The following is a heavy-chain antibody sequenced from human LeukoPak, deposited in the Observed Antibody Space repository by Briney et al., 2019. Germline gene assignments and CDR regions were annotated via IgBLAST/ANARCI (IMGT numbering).Heavy chain of an antibody. V-gene: IGHV4-39*02. Sequence: PSGTLSLTCTVSGGSISSSSYYWGWIRQPPGKGLEWIGSIYYSGSTYYNPSLKSRVTISVDTSKNQFSLKLSSVTAADTAVYYCATESPRGIAARPSTFDYWGQGTLVTVSS. CDR3: ATESPRGIAARPSTFDY. CDR2: IYYSGST. CDR1: GGSISSSSYY. J-gene: IGHJ4*02. D-gene: IGHD6-6*01.